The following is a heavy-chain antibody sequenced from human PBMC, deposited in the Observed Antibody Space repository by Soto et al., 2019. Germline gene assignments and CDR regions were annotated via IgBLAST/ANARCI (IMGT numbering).Heavy chain of an antibody. CDR1: GYTFTSHG. CDR2: ISAYSGDT. V-gene: IGHV1-18*04. D-gene: IGHD2-8*01. Sequence: QVQLVQSGPELRKPGASVNISCKASGYTFTSHGFSWVRQAPGQGLEWVGWISAYSGDTNYTQKLQDRVTLTTDASTNTAYMELRSLRSDDTAVYYCPKNGRRPWQREFDYWGQGTLVTVSS. J-gene: IGHJ4*02. CDR3: PKNGRRPWQREFDY.